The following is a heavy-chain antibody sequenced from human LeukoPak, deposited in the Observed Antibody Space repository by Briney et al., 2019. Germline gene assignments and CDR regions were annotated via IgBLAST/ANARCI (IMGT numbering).Heavy chain of an antibody. Sequence: GGSLRLSCVASEFRLTDYALHWVRQAPGKGLERAAVSSHDGSDKKVADAVKGRFTISRDNSKNMVYLQMSSLTTEDTAMYYCAREGGYDSGYFADYLDPWGQGTLVIVSS. J-gene: IGHJ5*02. D-gene: IGHD3-22*01. V-gene: IGHV3-30-3*01. CDR3: AREGGYDSGYFADYLDP. CDR2: SSHDGSDK. CDR1: EFRLTDYA.